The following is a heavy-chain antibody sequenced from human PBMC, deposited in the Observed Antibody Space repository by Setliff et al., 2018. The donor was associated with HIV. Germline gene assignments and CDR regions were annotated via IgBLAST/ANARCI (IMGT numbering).Heavy chain of an antibody. J-gene: IGHJ4*01. CDR3: ARVAFYGPGSHDYFDH. Sequence: LSLTCSVSGGSISSTSYYWGWIRQPPGKGLEWIGSVHYTGSTQYNPSLKSRLTMSVDKSNNQFSLRLTSVTAADSAVYYCARVAFYGPGSHDYFDHWGHGILVTSPQ. CDR1: GGSISSTSYY. CDR2: VHYTGST. D-gene: IGHD3-10*01. V-gene: IGHV4-39*07.